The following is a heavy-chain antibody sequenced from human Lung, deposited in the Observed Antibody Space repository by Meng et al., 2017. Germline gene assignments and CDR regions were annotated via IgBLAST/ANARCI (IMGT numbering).Heavy chain of an antibody. CDR2: INHSGST. V-gene: IGHV4-34*01. D-gene: IGHD4-11*01. Sequence: GQLQQWGAGLLKPSGTLSLTCVVSGGSFSDYYWSWIRQPPGKGLEWIGEINHSGSTNYNPSLESRATISVDTSQNNLSLKLSSVTAADSAVYYCARGPTTMAHDFDYWGQGTLVTASS. J-gene: IGHJ4*02. CDR1: GGSFSDYY. CDR3: ARGPTTMAHDFDY.